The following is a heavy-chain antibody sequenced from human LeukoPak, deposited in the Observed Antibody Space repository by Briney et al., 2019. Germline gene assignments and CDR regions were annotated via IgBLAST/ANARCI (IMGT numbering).Heavy chain of an antibody. J-gene: IGHJ4*02. CDR2: INHSGST. CDR1: GGSFSGYY. V-gene: IGHV4-34*01. Sequence: NPSETLSLTCAVYGGSFSGYYWSWIRQPPGKGLEWIGEINHSGSTNYNPSLKSRVTISVGTSKNQFSLKLSSVTAADTAVYYCARAPVVRVRGVTKFDYWGQGTLVTVSS. CDR3: ARAPVVRVRGVTKFDY. D-gene: IGHD3-10*01.